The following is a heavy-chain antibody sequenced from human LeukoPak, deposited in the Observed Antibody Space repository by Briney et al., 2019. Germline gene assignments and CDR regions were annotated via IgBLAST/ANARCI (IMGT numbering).Heavy chain of an antibody. D-gene: IGHD1-1*01. CDR1: KFTFSSYG. CDR3: AKRTSKRFDAFDI. V-gene: IGHV3-30*18. Sequence: PGRSLRLSCAASKFTFSSYGMHWVRQAPGKGLEWVALISYDGSNKYYADSVKGRFTISRDNSKNTLYLQMNSLRAEDTAVYYCAKRTSKRFDAFDIWGQGTMVTVSS. CDR2: ISYDGSNK. J-gene: IGHJ3*02.